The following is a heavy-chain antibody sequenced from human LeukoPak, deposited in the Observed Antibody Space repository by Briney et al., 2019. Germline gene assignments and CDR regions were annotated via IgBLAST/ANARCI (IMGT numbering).Heavy chain of an antibody. J-gene: IGHJ4*02. D-gene: IGHD5-12*01. CDR1: GGSFSGYY. CDR3: ARGRWLRLIDY. Sequence: SETLSLTCAVYGGSFSGYYWSWIRQPPGKGLEWIGETNHSGSTNYNPSLKSRVTISVDTSKNQFSLKLSSVTAADTAVHYCARGRWLRLIDYWGQGTLVTVSS. V-gene: IGHV4-34*01. CDR2: TNHSGST.